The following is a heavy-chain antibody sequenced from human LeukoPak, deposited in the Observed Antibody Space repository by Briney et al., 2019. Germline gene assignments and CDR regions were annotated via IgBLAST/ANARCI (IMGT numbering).Heavy chain of an antibody. D-gene: IGHD2-21*01. CDR1: GFTFSSYG. J-gene: IGHJ5*02. CDR2: IWYDGSNK. V-gene: IGHV3-33*01. Sequence: GGSLRLSCAASGFTFSSYGMHWVRQAPGKGLEWVAVIWYDGSNKNYADSVKGRFTISRDNSKNTLYLQMNSLRAEDTAVYYCARGGGDPGRGWFDPWGQGTLVTVSS. CDR3: ARGGGDPGRGWFDP.